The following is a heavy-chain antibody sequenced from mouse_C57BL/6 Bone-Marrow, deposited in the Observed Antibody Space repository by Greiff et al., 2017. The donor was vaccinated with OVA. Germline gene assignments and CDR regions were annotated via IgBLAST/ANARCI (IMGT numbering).Heavy chain of an antibody. CDR2: IYPNSGST. J-gene: IGHJ3*01. CDR1: GYTFTSYW. V-gene: IGHV1-64*01. Sequence: VQLQQPGAELVKPGASVKLSCKASGYTFTSYWMHWVKQRPGQGLEWIGMIYPNSGSTNYNEKFKSKATLTVDKSSRAAYMQLSSLTSEDSAVYYCAREGIRAWFAYWGQGTLVTVSA. CDR3: AREGIRAWFAY. D-gene: IGHD2-4*01.